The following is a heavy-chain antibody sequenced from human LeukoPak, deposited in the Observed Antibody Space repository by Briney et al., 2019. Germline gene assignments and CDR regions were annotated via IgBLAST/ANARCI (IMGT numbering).Heavy chain of an antibody. J-gene: IGHJ4*02. V-gene: IGHV4-4*07. D-gene: IGHD3-10*01. CDR2: VHSSGST. CDR1: GASIGSFY. CDR3: AREAVDYGSGSHDY. Sequence: SETLSLTCTVSGASIGSFYWMWIRQPAGKGLEGMGRVHSSGSTNYIPSVKSRVTMPVDTSKNQFSLKLNSVTAADTAMYYCAREAVDYGSGSHDYWGQGTLVTVSS.